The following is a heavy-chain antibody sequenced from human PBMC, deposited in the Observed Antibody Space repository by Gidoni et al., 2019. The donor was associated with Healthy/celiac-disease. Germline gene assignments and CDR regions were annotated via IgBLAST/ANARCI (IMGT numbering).Heavy chain of an antibody. J-gene: IGHJ6*03. V-gene: IGHV1-2*06. D-gene: IGHD6-13*01. CDR2: INPNSCGT. CDR1: GYTFTGYY. CDR3: AREGRQQLVLYYYYYMDV. Sequence: QVQLVQSGAEVKKPGASVKVSCKASGYTFTGYYMHWVRQAPGQGLEWMGRINPNSCGTNYAQKFQGRVTMTRDTSISTAYMELSRLRSDDTAVYYCAREGRQQLVLYYYYYMDVWGKGTTVTVSS.